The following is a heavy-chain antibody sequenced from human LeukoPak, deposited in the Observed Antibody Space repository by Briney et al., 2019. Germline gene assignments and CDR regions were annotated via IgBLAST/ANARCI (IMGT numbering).Heavy chain of an antibody. J-gene: IGHJ4*02. V-gene: IGHV4-34*01. CDR3: ASKPLTSSIAAVDH. Sequence: SETLSLTCAVYGGSFSDYYWSWIRQPPGKGLEWIGKINHSGSTNYNPSLKSRVTISVDTSKNQFSLKLTSVTAADTAVYYCASKPLTSSIAAVDHWGQGTLVTVSS. CDR1: GGSFSDYY. D-gene: IGHD6-13*01. CDR2: INHSGST.